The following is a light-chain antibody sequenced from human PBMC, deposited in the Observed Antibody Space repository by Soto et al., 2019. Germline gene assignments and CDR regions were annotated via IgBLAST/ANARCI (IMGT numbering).Light chain of an antibody. Sequence: QPVLTQPPSASGTPGQRVTISCSGSSSNIASNTVNWYQQLPGTAPTLLIYNNNHRPSGVLDRFSGSKSGTSASLAISGLQSEDEADYYCAAWDDSLNGPLFGGGTKVTVL. CDR3: AAWDDSLNGPL. V-gene: IGLV1-44*01. CDR1: SSNIASNT. CDR2: NNN. J-gene: IGLJ2*01.